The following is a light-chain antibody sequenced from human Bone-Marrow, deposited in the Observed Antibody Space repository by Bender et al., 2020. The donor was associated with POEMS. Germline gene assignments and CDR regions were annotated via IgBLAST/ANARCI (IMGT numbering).Light chain of an antibody. V-gene: IGLV2-14*03. J-gene: IGLJ1*01. CDR1: SSDVGAYNY. CDR2: DVT. CDR3: SSYTSSGTYV. Sequence: QSALTQPASVSGSPGQSITISCIGASSDVGAYNYVSWFQQHPGKAPKLMIYDVTNRPSGVSNRFSGSKSGNSASLTISGLQAEDEADYYCSSYTSSGTYVFGTGTKVTVL.